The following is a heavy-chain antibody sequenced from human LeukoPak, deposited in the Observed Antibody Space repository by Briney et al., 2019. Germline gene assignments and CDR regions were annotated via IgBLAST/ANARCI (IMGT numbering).Heavy chain of an antibody. J-gene: IGHJ2*01. CDR1: GFTFSSYG. D-gene: IGHD1-26*01. CDR2: ISYDGGNK. CDR3: AKEKEGGYFDL. Sequence: GRSLRLSCAASGFTFSSYGMHWVRQAPGKGLEWVAVISYDGGNKYYADSVKGRFTISRDNSKNTLYLQMNSLRAEDTAVYYCAKEKEGGYFDLWGRGTLVTVSS. V-gene: IGHV3-30*18.